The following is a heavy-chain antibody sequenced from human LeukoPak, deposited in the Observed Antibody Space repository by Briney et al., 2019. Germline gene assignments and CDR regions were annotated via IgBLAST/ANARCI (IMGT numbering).Heavy chain of an antibody. V-gene: IGHV1-18*01. CDR2: ISAYNGNT. Sequence: ASVKVSCKASGYTFTSYGISWVRQAPGQGLEWMGWISAYNGNTNYAQKLQGRVTMTTDTSTSTAYMELRSLRSDDTAVYYCARVRPSSGWVLFDYWGQGTLVTVSS. CDR1: GYTFTSYG. J-gene: IGHJ4*02. CDR3: ARVRPSSGWVLFDY. D-gene: IGHD6-19*01.